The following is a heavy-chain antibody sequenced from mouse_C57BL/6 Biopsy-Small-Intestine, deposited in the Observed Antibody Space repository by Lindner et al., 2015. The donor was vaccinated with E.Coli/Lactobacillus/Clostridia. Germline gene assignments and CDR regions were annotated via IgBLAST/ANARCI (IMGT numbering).Heavy chain of an antibody. CDR3: ARREYGYPYYAMDY. J-gene: IGHJ4*01. Sequence: VQLQESGAELMKPGASVKLSCKATGYTFTGYWIGWVKQRPGHGLEWIGEILPGFGRTNYNEKFKGRATFTADTSSNTAYMQLSSLTTEDSAIYYCARREYGYPYYAMDYWGQGTSVTVSS. CDR2: ILPGFGRT. V-gene: IGHV1-9*01. CDR1: GYTFTGYW. D-gene: IGHD2-2*01.